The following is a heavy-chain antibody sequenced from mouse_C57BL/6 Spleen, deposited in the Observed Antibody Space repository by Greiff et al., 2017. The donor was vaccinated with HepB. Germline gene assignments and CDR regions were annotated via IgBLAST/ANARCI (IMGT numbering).Heavy chain of an antibody. CDR2: IYPGDGDT. CDR1: GYAFSSSW. Sequence: VQLQQSGPELVKPGASVKISCKASGYAFSSSWMNWVKQRPGKGLEWIGRIYPGDGDTNYNGKFKGKATLTADKSSSTAYMQLSSLTSEDSAVYFCAREAVPGYFDVWGTGTTVTVSS. D-gene: IGHD1-1*01. V-gene: IGHV1-82*01. J-gene: IGHJ1*03. CDR3: AREAVPGYFDV.